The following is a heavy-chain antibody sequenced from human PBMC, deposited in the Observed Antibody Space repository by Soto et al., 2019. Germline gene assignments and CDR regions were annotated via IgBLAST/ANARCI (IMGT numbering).Heavy chain of an antibody. D-gene: IGHD1-1*01. CDR3: SRLGGNWHGDYFYY. Sequence: QVQLVQSGAEVKKPGASVKVSCKASGYTFSDHDINWVRQASGQGPEWLGRLNPNSGETGYAQNCQGSVTMTRDTPKRTAYMDLSSLRSEDTAVRYCSRLGGNWHGDYFYYSGHRTLVTF. V-gene: IGHV1-8*01. CDR1: GYTFSDHD. CDR2: LNPNSGET. J-gene: IGHJ4*01.